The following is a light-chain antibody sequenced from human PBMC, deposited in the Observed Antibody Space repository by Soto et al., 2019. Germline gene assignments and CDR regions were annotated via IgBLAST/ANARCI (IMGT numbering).Light chain of an antibody. CDR1: QSITDW. CDR3: QQYNSYSRA. J-gene: IGKJ1*01. CDR2: DAS. V-gene: IGKV1-5*01. Sequence: DIQMTQSPSTLSASVGDRVTITCRASQSITDWLAWYQQKPGKPPKLLIYDASSLQSGVPSRFSGSGSGTEFTLTISSLQPDDFATYYCQQYNSYSRAFGQGTKVDNK.